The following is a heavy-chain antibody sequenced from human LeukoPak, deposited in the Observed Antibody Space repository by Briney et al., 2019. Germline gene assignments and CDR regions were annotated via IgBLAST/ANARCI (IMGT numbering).Heavy chain of an antibody. D-gene: IGHD5-12*01. CDR3: ARHGGESLVATILHAFDI. CDR1: GGSISSSSYY. Sequence: SETLSLTCTVSGGSISSSSYYWGWIRQPPGKGLEWIGSIYYSGSTYYNPSLKSRVTISVDTSKNQFSLKLSSVTAADTAVYYCARHGGESLVATILHAFDIWGQGTMVTVSS. J-gene: IGHJ3*02. CDR2: IYYSGST. V-gene: IGHV4-39*01.